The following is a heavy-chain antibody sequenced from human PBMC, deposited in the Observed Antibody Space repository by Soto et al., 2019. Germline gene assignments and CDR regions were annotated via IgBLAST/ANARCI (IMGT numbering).Heavy chain of an antibody. V-gene: IGHV3-15*07. CDR2: IKSKTDGGTT. CDR3: TTSMGARDYYYYGMDV. J-gene: IGHJ6*02. D-gene: IGHD3-16*01. Sequence: PGGSLRLSCAASGFTFSNAWMNWVRQAPGKGLEWVGRIKSKTDGGTTDYAAPVKGRFTISRDDSKNTLYLQMNSLKTEDTAVYYCTTSMGARDYYYYGMDVWGQGTTVTVSS. CDR1: GFTFSNAW.